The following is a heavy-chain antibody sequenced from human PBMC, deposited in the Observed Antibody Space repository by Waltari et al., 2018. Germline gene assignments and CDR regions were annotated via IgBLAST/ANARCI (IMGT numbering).Heavy chain of an antibody. CDR1: GGSISSSNW. CDR3: ASSVSWNNVYY. CDR2: IGGSSGST. J-gene: IGHJ4*02. V-gene: IGHV4-4*02. Sequence: QVQLQESGPGLVKPSETLSLTCAVSGGSISSSNWWNWIRQPPGKGLEWIGNIGGSSGSTYYNPSLKSRVTSSKETSKNQFSLKLGSVTAADTAVYYGASSVSWNNVYYWGQGVLVTVSS. D-gene: IGHD1-1*01.